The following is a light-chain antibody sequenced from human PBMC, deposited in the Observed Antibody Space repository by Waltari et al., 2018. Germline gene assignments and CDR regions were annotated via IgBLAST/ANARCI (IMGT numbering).Light chain of an antibody. CDR3: QQYGSSVMYT. CDR1: QSLTKRY. Sequence: RASQSLTKRYLAWYQQKPGQAPRLLIYGASSRAAGIPDRVSGSGSGTDFTLTISRLEPDDFAVYYCQQYGSSVMYTFGQGTKLEIK. J-gene: IGKJ2*01. V-gene: IGKV3-20*01. CDR2: GAS.